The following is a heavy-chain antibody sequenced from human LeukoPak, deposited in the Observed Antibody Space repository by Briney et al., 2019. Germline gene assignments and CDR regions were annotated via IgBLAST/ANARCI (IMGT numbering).Heavy chain of an antibody. V-gene: IGHV4-59*12. J-gene: IGHJ4*02. CDR1: GGSISSYY. CDR2: IYYSGST. Sequence: SETLSLTCAVSGGSISSYYWSWIRQPPGKGLEWIGYIYYSGSTNYNPSLKSRVTISQDTSKNQFSLKLSSVTAADTAVYYCARRFHDSSGYLDYWGQGTLVTVSS. D-gene: IGHD3-22*01. CDR3: ARRFHDSSGYLDY.